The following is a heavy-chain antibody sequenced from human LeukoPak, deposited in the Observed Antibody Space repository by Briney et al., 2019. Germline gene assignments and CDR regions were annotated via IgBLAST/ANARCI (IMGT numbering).Heavy chain of an antibody. CDR1: GGSISRSLYR. J-gene: IGHJ5*02. V-gene: IGHV4-39*01. CDR3: ARQEIGLRSFDP. CDR2: IYYTGTT. D-gene: IGHD3/OR15-3a*01. Sequence: SETLSLTCTVSGGSISRSLYRWGWIRQSPGKNLEWLGSIYYTGTTHYTPSLKSGVTISVDTSTNQFSLNLSSVTAADTAVYYCARQEIGLRSFDPWGQGTLVTVSS.